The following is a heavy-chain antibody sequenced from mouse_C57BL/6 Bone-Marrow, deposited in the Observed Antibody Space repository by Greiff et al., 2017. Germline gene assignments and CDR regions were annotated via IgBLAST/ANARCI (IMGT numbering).Heavy chain of an antibody. D-gene: IGHD2-4*01. CDR3: AMGSYDYALFDY. V-gene: IGHV1-74*01. J-gene: IGHJ2*01. CDR1: GYTFTSYW. Sequence: QVQLKQPGAELVKPGASVKVSCKASGYTFTSYWMHWVKQRPGQGLEWIGRIHPSDSDTNYNQKFKGKATLTVDKSSSTAYMQLSSLTSEDSAVYYCAMGSYDYALFDYWGQGTTLTVSS. CDR2: IHPSDSDT.